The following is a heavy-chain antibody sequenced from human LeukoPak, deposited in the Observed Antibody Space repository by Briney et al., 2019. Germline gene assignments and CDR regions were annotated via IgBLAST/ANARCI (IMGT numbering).Heavy chain of an antibody. CDR2: INPSGGST. Sequence: ASVKVSCKASGYTFTSYYMHWVRQAPGQGLEWMGIINPSGGSTSYAQKFQGRVTMTRDTSTSTVYMELSSLRSEDTAVYYCARSKDIRMGSKRGIEMDYWGQGTLVTVSS. D-gene: IGHD5-24*01. CDR1: GYTFTSYY. J-gene: IGHJ4*02. V-gene: IGHV1-46*01. CDR3: ARSKDIRMGSKRGIEMDY.